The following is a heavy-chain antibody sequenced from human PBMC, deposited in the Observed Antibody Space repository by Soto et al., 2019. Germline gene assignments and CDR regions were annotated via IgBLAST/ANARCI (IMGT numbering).Heavy chain of an antibody. D-gene: IGHD2-15*01. CDR2: IIPILGIA. V-gene: IGHV1-69*02. J-gene: IGHJ3*02. CDR3: ARATRYCSESGGPGSAAFDR. Sequence: ASVKVSCKASGGTFSSYTISWVRQSPGQGLEWMGRIIPILGIANYAQKFQGRVTITADKSTSTAYMELSSLRSEDTAVYYCARATRYCSESGGPGSAAFDRWGQGTMVTDCS. CDR1: GGTFSSYT.